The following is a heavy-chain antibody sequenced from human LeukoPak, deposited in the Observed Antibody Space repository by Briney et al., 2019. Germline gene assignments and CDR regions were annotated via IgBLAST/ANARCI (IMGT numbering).Heavy chain of an antibody. V-gene: IGHV1-18*01. D-gene: IGHD6-13*01. CDR2: ISAYNGNT. Sequence: ASVNVSCKASGYTFTSYGISWVRQAPGQGLEWMGWISAYNGNTNYAQKLQGRVTMTTDTSTSTAYMELRSLRSEDTAVYYCARRDSSSWYGDWFDPWGQGTLVTVSS. CDR1: GYTFTSYG. CDR3: ARRDSSSWYGDWFDP. J-gene: IGHJ5*02.